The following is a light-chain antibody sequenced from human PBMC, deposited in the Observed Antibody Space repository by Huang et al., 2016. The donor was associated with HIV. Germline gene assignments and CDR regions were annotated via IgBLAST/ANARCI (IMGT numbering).Light chain of an antibody. Sequence: AIQMTQSLSSLSASLGDRITITCRASQGIRNDLGWYQHTPGKAPKLLIYAASELQVGVPLRFRGSGSGTDFTLIITSLQPEDVGTYYCLQDFNYPRTFGQGTTVNI. CDR3: LQDFNYPRT. V-gene: IGKV1-6*01. CDR2: AAS. CDR1: QGIRND. J-gene: IGKJ1*01.